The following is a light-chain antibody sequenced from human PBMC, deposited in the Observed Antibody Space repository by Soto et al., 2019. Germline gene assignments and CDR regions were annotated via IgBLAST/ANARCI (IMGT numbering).Light chain of an antibody. V-gene: IGKV1-5*03. CDR2: KAS. CDR3: QQYNHYSGT. CDR1: QNINTW. Sequence: DIQMTQSPSTVSASVGDRVTITCRASQNINTWLAWYQQKPGKAPKLLILKASSLESGVPSRFSGSGSGTEFTLTISSLQPDDFATYYCQQYNHYSGTFGQGTKVDIK. J-gene: IGKJ1*01.